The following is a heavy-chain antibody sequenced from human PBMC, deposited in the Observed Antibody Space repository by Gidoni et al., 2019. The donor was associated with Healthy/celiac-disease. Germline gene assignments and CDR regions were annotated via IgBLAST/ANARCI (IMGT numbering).Heavy chain of an antibody. Sequence: QVPLVESGGGVVQPGRSLRLSCAASGFTFSSYAMHWVRQAPGKGLEWVAVISYDGSNKYYADSVKGRFTISRDNSKNTLYLQMNSLRAEDTAVYYCARDSAVAGAFDYWGQGTLVTVSS. CDR3: ARDSAVAGAFDY. J-gene: IGHJ4*02. CDR2: ISYDGSNK. V-gene: IGHV3-30-3*01. D-gene: IGHD6-19*01. CDR1: GFTFSSYA.